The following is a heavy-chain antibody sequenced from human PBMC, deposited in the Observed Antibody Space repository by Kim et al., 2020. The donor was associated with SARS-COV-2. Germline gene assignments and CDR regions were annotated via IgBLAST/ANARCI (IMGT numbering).Heavy chain of an antibody. D-gene: IGHD4-17*01. CDR2: ISYDGSNK. Sequence: GGSLRLSCAASGFTFSSYGMHWVRQAPGKGLEWVAVISYDGSNKYYADSVKGRFTISRDNSKNTLYLQMNSLRAEDTAVYYCANYIEDYGDYARDYWGQGTLVTVSS. V-gene: IGHV3-30*18. J-gene: IGHJ4*02. CDR1: GFTFSSYG. CDR3: ANYIEDYGDYARDY.